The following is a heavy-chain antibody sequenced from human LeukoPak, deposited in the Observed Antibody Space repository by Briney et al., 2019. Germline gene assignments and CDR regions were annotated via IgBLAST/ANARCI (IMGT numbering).Heavy chain of an antibody. D-gene: IGHD1-14*01. CDR3: ARRGGTPFYDC. V-gene: IGHV5-51*01. Sequence: GESLKISCKTSGYYFTDYWIGWVRQKPGKGLEWMGISPSFQGQVTFSADRSKDTAYLRWSSLKASDTAMYYCARRGGTPFYDCWGQGTLVTVSP. CDR1: GYYFTDYW. J-gene: IGHJ4*02.